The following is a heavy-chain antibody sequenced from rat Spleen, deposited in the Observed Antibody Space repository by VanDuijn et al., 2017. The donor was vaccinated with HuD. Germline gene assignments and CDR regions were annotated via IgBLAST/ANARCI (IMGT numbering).Heavy chain of an antibody. CDR2: INYSGTT. CDR3: AKFYYYDGPYYYAY. D-gene: IGHD1-12*02. J-gene: IGHJ2*01. CDR1: GYSITSNF. V-gene: IGHV3-1*01. Sequence: EVQLQESGPGLVKPSQSLSLTCSVTGYSITSNFWGWIRKFPGNKMEWMGYINYSGTTSYNPSLKSRISITGDSSKNQFFLQLNYVTTEDTATYYCAKFYYYDGPYYYAYWGQGIMVTVSS.